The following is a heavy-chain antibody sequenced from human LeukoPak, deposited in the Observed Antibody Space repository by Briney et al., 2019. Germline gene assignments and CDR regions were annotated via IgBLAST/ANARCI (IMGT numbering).Heavy chain of an antibody. Sequence: GGSLRLSCAASGFTFSSFGMHWVRQAPGKGLEWVAFIRYDGSTKHYADSVKGRFTFSRDNSKNTLYLQMNSLRGEDTGVYYCAKDRKYYYGSGRPYYYYYYMDVWGKGTTVTISS. V-gene: IGHV3-30*02. D-gene: IGHD3-10*01. CDR1: GFTFSSFG. CDR2: IRYDGSTK. J-gene: IGHJ6*03. CDR3: AKDRKYYYGSGRPYYYYYYMDV.